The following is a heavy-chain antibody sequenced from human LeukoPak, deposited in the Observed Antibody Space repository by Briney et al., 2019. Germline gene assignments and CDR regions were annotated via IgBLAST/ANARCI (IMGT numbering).Heavy chain of an antibody. CDR1: GFTFSSYS. D-gene: IGHD6-13*01. J-gene: IGHJ6*02. CDR3: ARQPWASHVRIAAAGTSHYYGMDV. CDR2: ISSSSSTI. Sequence: PGGSLRLSCAASGFTFSSYSMNWVRQAPGKGLEWVSYISSSSSTIYYADSVKGRFTISRDNAKNSLYLQMNSLRDEDTAVYYCARQPWASHVRIAAAGTSHYYGMDVWGQGTTVTVSS. V-gene: IGHV3-48*02.